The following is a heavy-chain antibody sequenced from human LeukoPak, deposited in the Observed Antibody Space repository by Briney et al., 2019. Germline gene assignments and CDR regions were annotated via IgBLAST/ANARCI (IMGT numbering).Heavy chain of an antibody. CDR3: ARRWNYGRNYYIDV. CDR1: GGSFRNYY. CDR2: INDSGTI. J-gene: IGHJ6*03. V-gene: IGHV4-34*01. D-gene: IGHD1-7*01. Sequence: SETLSLTCAVYGGSFRNYYWSWIRQSPGKGLEWIGEINDSGTINYNPSLMSRVTVSVDKSKNQFSLKLSSATAADTAVYYCARRWNYGRNYYIDVWGKGATVSVSS.